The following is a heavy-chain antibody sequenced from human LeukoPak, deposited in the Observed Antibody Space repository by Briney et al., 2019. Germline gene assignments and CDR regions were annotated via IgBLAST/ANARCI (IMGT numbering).Heavy chain of an antibody. CDR1: GGSISSYY. J-gene: IGHJ5*02. D-gene: IGHD3-22*01. CDR2: IYYSGST. CDR3: ASVKYYYDSSGYPGWVDP. V-gene: IGHV4-59*01. Sequence: PSETLSLTCTVSGGSISSYYWSWIRQPPGKGLEWIGYIYYSGSTNYNPSLKSRVTISVDTSKNQFSLKLSSVTAADTAVYYCASVKYYYDSSGYPGWVDPWGQGTLVTVSS.